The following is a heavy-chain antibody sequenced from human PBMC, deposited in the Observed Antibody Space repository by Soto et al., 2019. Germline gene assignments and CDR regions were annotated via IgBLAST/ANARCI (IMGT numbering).Heavy chain of an antibody. V-gene: IGHV4-59*01. J-gene: IGHJ4*02. CDR1: GGSISSYY. Sequence: QVQLQESGPGLVKPSETLSLTCTVSGGSISSYYWSWIRQPPGKGLEWIGYIYYSGSTNYNPSLKSRVTISVDTSKNQFSLKLSSVTAADTAVYYCARVSCSGGSCYSIHFDYWGQVTLVTVSS. CDR3: ARVSCSGGSCYSIHFDY. CDR2: IYYSGST. D-gene: IGHD2-15*01.